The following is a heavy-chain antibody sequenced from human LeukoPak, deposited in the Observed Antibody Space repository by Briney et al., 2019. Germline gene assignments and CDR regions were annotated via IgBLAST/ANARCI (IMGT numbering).Heavy chain of an antibody. J-gene: IGHJ4*02. D-gene: IGHD2-15*01. CDR1: GFSFSSYA. CDR2: INNSGGST. V-gene: IGHV3-23*01. CDR3: AKGSGGSCYSPVDY. Sequence: GGSLRLSCAASGFSFSSYAMSWVRQAPGKGLEWVSGINNSGGSTYYADSVKGRFTISRDNSKSTLYLQMNSLRAEDTAVYYCAKGSGGSCYSPVDYWGQGTLVTVSS.